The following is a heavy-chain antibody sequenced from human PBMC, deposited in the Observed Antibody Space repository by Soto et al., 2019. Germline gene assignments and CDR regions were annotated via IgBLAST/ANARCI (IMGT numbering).Heavy chain of an antibody. D-gene: IGHD2-15*01. V-gene: IGHV1-24*01. CDR2: FDPEDGET. Sequence: GASVKVSYKVSGYTLTELSMYWVRQAPGKGLERMGGFDPEDGETIYAQKFQGRVTMTEDTSTDTAYMELSSLRSEDTAVYYCATDLRVVAARDAFDIWGQGTMVTVSS. CDR1: GYTLTELS. CDR3: ATDLRVVAARDAFDI. J-gene: IGHJ3*02.